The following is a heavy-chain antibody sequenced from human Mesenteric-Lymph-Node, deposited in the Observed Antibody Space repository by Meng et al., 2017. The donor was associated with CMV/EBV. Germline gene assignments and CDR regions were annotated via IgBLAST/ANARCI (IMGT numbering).Heavy chain of an antibody. CDR2: ISSSSSYI. CDR3: ARESRDYSNYYYYGMDV. D-gene: IGHD4-11*01. J-gene: IGHJ6*02. V-gene: IGHV3-21*01. CDR1: GFTFSSYS. Sequence: GESLKISCAASGFTFSSYSMNWVRQAPGKGLEWVSSISSSSSYIYYADSVKGRFTISRDNAKNSLYLQMNSLRAEDTAVYYCARESRDYSNYYYYGMDVWGQGTTVTVSS.